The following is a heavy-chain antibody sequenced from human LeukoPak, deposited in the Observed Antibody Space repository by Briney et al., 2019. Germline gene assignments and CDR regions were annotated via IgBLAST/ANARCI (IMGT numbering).Heavy chain of an antibody. CDR3: ARDLPYYYDSSGYAAVGAFDI. CDR1: GFTVSSNY. CDR2: IYGGGST. J-gene: IGHJ3*02. Sequence: GGSLRLSCAASGFTVSSNYMSWVRQAPGKGLEWVSVIYGGGSTYYADSVKGRFTISRDNSKNTLYLQMNSLRAEDTAVYYCARDLPYYYDSSGYAAVGAFDIWGQGTMVTVSS. D-gene: IGHD3-22*01. V-gene: IGHV3-53*05.